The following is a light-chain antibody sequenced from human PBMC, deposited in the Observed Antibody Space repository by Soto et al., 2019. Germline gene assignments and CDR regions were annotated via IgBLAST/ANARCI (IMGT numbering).Light chain of an antibody. Sequence: QSVRTQPAAVSGSPGQSIAISCTGTSSDVGGYNYVSWYQQHPGKAPKLLIFDVSHRPSGVSDRFSVSKSGNTASLTISGLQAEDEADYYSTSYTTDTTEVFRTGTKVTVL. V-gene: IGLV2-14*03. CDR3: TSYTTDTTEV. J-gene: IGLJ1*01. CDR1: SSDVGGYNY. CDR2: DVS.